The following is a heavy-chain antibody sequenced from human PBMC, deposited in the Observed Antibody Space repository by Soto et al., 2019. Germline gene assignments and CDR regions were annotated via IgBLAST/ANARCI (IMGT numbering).Heavy chain of an antibody. CDR2: ISYDGSNK. V-gene: IGHV3-30*18. D-gene: IGHD6-13*01. Sequence: GGSLRLSCAASGFTFSSYGMHWVRQAPGKGLEWVAVISYDGSNKYYADSVKGRFTISRDNSKNTLYLQMNSLRAEDTAVYYCAKASGASIAAAGDYYYYGMDVWGQGTTVTVSS. CDR3: AKASGASIAAAGDYYYYGMDV. J-gene: IGHJ6*02. CDR1: GFTFSSYG.